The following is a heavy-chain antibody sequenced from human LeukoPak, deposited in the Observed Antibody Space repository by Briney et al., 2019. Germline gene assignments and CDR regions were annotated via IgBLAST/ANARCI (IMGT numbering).Heavy chain of an antibody. D-gene: IGHD3-10*01. CDR3: ARDRYYGSGSPPAYYFDY. Sequence: ASVTVSCKSSGYTFTGYYMHWVRPPPGQGLEWMGWINPNSGGTNYAQKFQGRVTKTRDTSISTAYMEPSRLRSDDTAVYYCARDRYYGSGSPPAYYFDYWGQGTLVTVSS. J-gene: IGHJ4*02. V-gene: IGHV1-2*02. CDR2: INPNSGGT. CDR1: GYTFTGYY.